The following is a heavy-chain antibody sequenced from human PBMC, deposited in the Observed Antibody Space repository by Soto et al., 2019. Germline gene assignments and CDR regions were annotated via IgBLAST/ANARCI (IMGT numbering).Heavy chain of an antibody. J-gene: IGHJ4*02. CDR2: IWYDGSNK. Sequence: QVQLVESGGGVVQPGRSLRLSCAASGFTFSSYGMHWVREAAGKGLEWVAVIWYDGSNKYYADSVKGRFTISRDNSKNTLYLQMNSLRADDTAVYYCAADFDSSGYPRYYFDYWGQGTLVTVSS. CDR1: GFTFSSYG. CDR3: AADFDSSGYPRYYFDY. D-gene: IGHD3-22*01. V-gene: IGHV3-33*01.